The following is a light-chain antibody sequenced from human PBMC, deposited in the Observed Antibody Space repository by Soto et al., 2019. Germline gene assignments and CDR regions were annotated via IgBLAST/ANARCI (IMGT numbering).Light chain of an antibody. V-gene: IGKV4-1*01. Sequence: DIVMTQSPDSLAVSLGERATINCKSSQSILYRSNNKRYLAWYQQKPGQPPKLLIYWASTRESGVPDRFSGSGSATDFTLTISSLQAEDVAVYYCQQYYNIPWTFGQGTKVEIK. CDR3: QQYYNIPWT. CDR1: QSILYRSNNKRY. J-gene: IGKJ1*01. CDR2: WAS.